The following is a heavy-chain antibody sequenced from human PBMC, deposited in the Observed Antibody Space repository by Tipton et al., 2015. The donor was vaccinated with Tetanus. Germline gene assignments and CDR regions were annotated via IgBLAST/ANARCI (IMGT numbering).Heavy chain of an antibody. D-gene: IGHD5-18*01. J-gene: IGHJ4*02. CDR2: VDDSGST. CDR1: GGSLSRYY. CDR3: VRGRGLGAYSYGFEY. Sequence: TLSLTCSVYGGSLSRYYWTWIRQPPGKGLEWIGEVDDSGSTNYSPSLKSRVTISVDTSKNQFSLKLTSVTAADTAVYYCVRGRGLGAYSYGFEYWGRGALVTVSS. V-gene: IGHV4-34*01.